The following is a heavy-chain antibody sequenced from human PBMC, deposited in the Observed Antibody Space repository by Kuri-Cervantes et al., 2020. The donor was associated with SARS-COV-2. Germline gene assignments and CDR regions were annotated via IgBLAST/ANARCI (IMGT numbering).Heavy chain of an antibody. J-gene: IGHJ5*02. CDR1: GGTFSSYA. CDR2: MNPNSGNT. CDR3: ARGKYCSSTSCYLEGWFDP. D-gene: IGHD2-2*01. Sequence: ASVKVSCKASGGTFSSYAISWVRQATGQGLEWMGWMNPNSGNTGYAQKFQGRVTMTRNTSISTAYMELSSLRSEDTAVYYCARGKYCSSTSCYLEGWFDPWGQGTLVTVSS. V-gene: IGHV1-8*02.